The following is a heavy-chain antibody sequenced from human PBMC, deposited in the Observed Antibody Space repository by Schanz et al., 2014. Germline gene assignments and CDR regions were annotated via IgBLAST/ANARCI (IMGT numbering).Heavy chain of an antibody. CDR3: ARRSMSCCSGYACGHDF. CDR2: IYGNVTT. D-gene: IGHD2-2*01. J-gene: IGHJ4*02. CDR1: GFTVSSDF. Sequence: EVQLVESGGGLVQPGGSLRISCAASGFTVSSDFMAWVRHAPGKGLQWVSFIYGNVTTHYADSVERRFTTSRDISTNTVHLQSNGLRPDHTSVYYCARRSMSCCSGYACGHDFWGQGTPVTVSS. V-gene: IGHV3-53*04.